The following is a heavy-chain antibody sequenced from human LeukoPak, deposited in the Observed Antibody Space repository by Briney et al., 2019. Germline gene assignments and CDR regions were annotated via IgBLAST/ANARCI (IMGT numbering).Heavy chain of an antibody. D-gene: IGHD6-19*01. CDR2: ISAYNGNT. CDR3: ARRANKGSGWSDAFDI. Sequence: GASVKVSCKASGYTFTSYGISWVRQAPGQGLEWMGWISAYNGNTNYAQKLRGRVTMTTDTSTSTAYMELRSLRSDDTAVYYCARRANKGSGWSDAFDIWGQGTMVTVSS. J-gene: IGHJ3*02. V-gene: IGHV1-18*01. CDR1: GYTFTSYG.